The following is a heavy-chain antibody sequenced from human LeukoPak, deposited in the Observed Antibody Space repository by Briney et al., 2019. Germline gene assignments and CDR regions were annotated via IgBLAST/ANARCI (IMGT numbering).Heavy chain of an antibody. CDR1: GFTFSSYS. Sequence: GGSLRLSCAASGFTFSSYSMNWVRQAPGKGLEWVSSISSSSSYIYYADSVKGRFSISRDNAKNSLYLQMNSLRAEDTAVYYCARDANYYGSGRTLDYWGQGTLVTVSS. V-gene: IGHV3-21*01. CDR2: ISSSSSYI. D-gene: IGHD3-10*01. CDR3: ARDANYYGSGRTLDY. J-gene: IGHJ4*02.